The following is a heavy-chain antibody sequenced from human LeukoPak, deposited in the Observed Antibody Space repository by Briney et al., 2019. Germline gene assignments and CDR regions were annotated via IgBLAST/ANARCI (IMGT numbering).Heavy chain of an antibody. Sequence: GGSLRLSCAAYGFTFSSYAMHWDRQAPGKGLVWVAVISYDGSNKYYADSVKGRFTISRDNSKNTLHVQMNSERAEDAAVYYFAREGYDFGAFDIWGQGTMVTVSS. J-gene: IGHJ3*02. D-gene: IGHD3-3*01. CDR2: ISYDGSNK. CDR3: AREGYDFGAFDI. CDR1: GFTFSSYA. V-gene: IGHV3-30-3*01.